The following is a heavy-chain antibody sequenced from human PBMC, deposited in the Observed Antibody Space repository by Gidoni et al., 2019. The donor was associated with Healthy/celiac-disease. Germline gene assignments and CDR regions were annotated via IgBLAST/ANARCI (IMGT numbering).Heavy chain of an antibody. J-gene: IGHJ4*02. Sequence: EVQLLESGGGLVQPGGSLRLSCAASGFTFSSYAMRWVRQAPGKGLEWVSAITGSGGSTYYADSVKGRFTISRDNSKNTLYLQMNSLRVEDTAVYYCAKARYSSSLYDVAPAQGLDYWGQGTLVTVSS. CDR2: ITGSGGST. CDR3: AKARYSSSLYDVAPAQGLDY. D-gene: IGHD6-13*01. V-gene: IGHV3-23*01. CDR1: GFTFSSYA.